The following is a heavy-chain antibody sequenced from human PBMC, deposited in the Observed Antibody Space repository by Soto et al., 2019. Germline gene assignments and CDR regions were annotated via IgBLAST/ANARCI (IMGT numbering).Heavy chain of an antibody. CDR3: AKNGQPPYYYYGLDV. CDR1: GYTFTRYG. D-gene: IGHD2-8*01. Sequence: QGQLLQSGAEVKMPGASVKVSCKASGYTFTRYGISWVRQAPGQGRQWMGWISGYNGDANYAERFQGRVSMTIDTSTTPAYKELRTLTSDDTAVYYCAKNGQPPYYYYGLDVWGQGTKVTVSS. V-gene: IGHV1-18*01. CDR2: ISGYNGDA. J-gene: IGHJ6*02.